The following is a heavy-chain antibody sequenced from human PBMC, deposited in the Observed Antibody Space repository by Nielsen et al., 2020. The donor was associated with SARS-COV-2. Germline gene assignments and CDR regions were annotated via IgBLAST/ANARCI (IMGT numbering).Heavy chain of an antibody. CDR1: GYTFTSYY. CDR3: ARDLGGTGDYYYGMDV. V-gene: IGHV1-46*01. J-gene: IGHJ6*02. Sequence: ASVKVSCKASGYTFTSYYMHWVRQAPGQGLEWMGIINPSGGSTTYAQKFQGNVTPTRDTSTSTVYMELSSLRTEDTAVYYCARDLGGTGDYYYGMDVWGQGTTVTVSS. D-gene: IGHD1/OR15-1a*01. CDR2: INPSGGST.